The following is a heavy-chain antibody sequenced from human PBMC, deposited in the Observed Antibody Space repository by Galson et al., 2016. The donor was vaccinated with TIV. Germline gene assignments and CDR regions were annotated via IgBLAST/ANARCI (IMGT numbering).Heavy chain of an antibody. Sequence: SVKVSCKASGDTFSMIVFNWVRQAPGQGLDWMGGINPLLGTVNNAQKFQGRVTFTADESTSTAYMELRSLRSDDTAVYYCAREYYYYAMDVWGQGTTVTVSS. V-gene: IGHV1-69*13. J-gene: IGHJ6*02. CDR1: GDTFSMIV. CDR2: INPLLGTV. CDR3: AREYYYYAMDV.